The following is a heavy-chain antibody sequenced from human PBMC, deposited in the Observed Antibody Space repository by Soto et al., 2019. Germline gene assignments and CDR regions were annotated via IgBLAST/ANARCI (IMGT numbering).Heavy chain of an antibody. Sequence: SETLSLTCSISGGSFSNDYWTWIRQSPGKGLEWIGYIFHSGITDYNPSVKSRVTISIDQSRNLFSLTLTSVTAADTAVYYCARDRYFYDSRGYYRTLDSWGQGTLVTVSS. CDR3: ARDRYFYDSRGYYRTLDS. CDR2: IFHSGIT. D-gene: IGHD3-22*01. V-gene: IGHV4-59*01. CDR1: GGSFSNDY. J-gene: IGHJ5*01.